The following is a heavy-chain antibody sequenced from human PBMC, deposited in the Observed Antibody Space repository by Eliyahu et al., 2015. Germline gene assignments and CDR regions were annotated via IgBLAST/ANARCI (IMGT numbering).Heavy chain of an antibody. V-gene: IGHV3-21*01. D-gene: IGHD2-8*02. CDR3: ARCPRDDWWDPMDV. CDR2: ISSSSSYX. J-gene: IGHJ6*02. Sequence: EVQLVESGGGLVKPGGSLRXSCAASXFTLSSYTMNWVRHAPGKGVEXGSLISSSSSYXYYADSVKGRFTISRDNAKNSLSLHMNSLRAEDTAVYYCARCPRDDWWDPMDVWGQGTTVTVSS. CDR1: XFTLSSYT.